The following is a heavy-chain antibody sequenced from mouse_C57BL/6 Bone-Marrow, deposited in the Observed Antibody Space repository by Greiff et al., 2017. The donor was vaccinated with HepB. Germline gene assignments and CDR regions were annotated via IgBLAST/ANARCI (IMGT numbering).Heavy chain of an antibody. CDR2: ISNLAYSI. D-gene: IGHD1-3*01. CDR1: GFTFSDYG. J-gene: IGHJ1*03. Sequence: EVQLVESGGGLVQPGGSLKLSCAASGFTFSDYGMAWVRQAPRKGLEWVAFISNLAYSIYYADTVTGRFTISRENAKNTLYLEMSSLRSEDTAMYYCARLTPYWYFDVWGTGTTVTVSS. V-gene: IGHV5-15*01. CDR3: ARLTPYWYFDV.